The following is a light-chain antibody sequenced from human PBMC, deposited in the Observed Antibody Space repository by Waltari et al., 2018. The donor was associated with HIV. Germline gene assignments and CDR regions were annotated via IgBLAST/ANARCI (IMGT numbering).Light chain of an antibody. J-gene: IGKJ2*01. CDR3: QQYNNWPYT. Sequence: KVMTQSPVSLSLSPGERATLSCRASQSVNTNLAWYQQKPGQAPRLLIYGASARATGVPDRFSGGGSGTEFTLTINSLQSEDFAVYYCQQYNNWPYTFGQGTKLEI. CDR1: QSVNTN. CDR2: GAS. V-gene: IGKV3-15*01.